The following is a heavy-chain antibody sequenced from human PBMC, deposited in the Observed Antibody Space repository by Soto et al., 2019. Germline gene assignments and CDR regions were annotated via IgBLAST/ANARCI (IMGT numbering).Heavy chain of an antibody. J-gene: IGHJ4*02. Sequence: PSETLSLTCAVYGGSFSGYYWSWIRQPPGKGLEWIGEINHSGSTNYNPSLKSRVTISVDTSKNQFSLKLSSVTAADTAVYYCARKGVLMVYAISYYFDYWGQGTLVTVSS. V-gene: IGHV4-34*01. CDR3: ARKGVLMVYAISYYFDY. CDR1: GGSFSGYY. CDR2: INHSGST. D-gene: IGHD2-8*01.